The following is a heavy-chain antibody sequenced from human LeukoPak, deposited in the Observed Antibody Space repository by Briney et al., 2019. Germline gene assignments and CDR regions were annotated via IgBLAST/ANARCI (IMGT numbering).Heavy chain of an antibody. Sequence: PSQTLSLTCTVSGGSISRGGHYWGWIRQQPGKGLEWIVYIYYSGNTYYNPSLESRFTMSVYTSTNQFSLRLAAVTAADTALYACATYLSTTSAFAPWGRGILVTVSS. CDR3: ATYLSTTSAFAP. J-gene: IGHJ5*02. CDR1: GGSISRGGHY. D-gene: IGHD2-2*01. CDR2: IYYSGNT. V-gene: IGHV4-31*03.